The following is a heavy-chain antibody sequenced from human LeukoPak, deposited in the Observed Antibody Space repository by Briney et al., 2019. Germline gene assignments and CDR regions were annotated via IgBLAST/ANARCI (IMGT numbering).Heavy chain of an antibody. D-gene: IGHD3-22*01. J-gene: IGHJ4*02. V-gene: IGHV1-2*02. CDR2: INPNSGGT. Sequence: ASVKVSCKASGYTFTGYYMHWVRQAPGQGLEWMGWINPNSGGTNYAQKFQGRVTMTRDTSISTAYMELSSLRSEDTAVYYCARGEYDSSGYLDYWGQGTLVTVSS. CDR1: GYTFTGYY. CDR3: ARGEYDSSGYLDY.